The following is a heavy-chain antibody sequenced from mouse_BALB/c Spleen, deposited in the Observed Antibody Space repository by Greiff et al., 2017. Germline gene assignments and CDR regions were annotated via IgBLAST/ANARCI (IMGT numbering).Heavy chain of an antibody. CDR1: GYSITSDYA. V-gene: IGHV3-2*02. CDR3: ATDSSGSFSFAY. Sequence: VQLKESGPGLVKPSQSLSLTCTVTGYSITSDYAWNWIRQFPGNKLEWMGYISYSGSTSYNPSLKSRISITRDTSKNQFFLQLNSVTTEDTATYYCATDSSGSFSFAYWGQGTLVTVSA. J-gene: IGHJ3*01. D-gene: IGHD3-2*01. CDR2: ISYSGST.